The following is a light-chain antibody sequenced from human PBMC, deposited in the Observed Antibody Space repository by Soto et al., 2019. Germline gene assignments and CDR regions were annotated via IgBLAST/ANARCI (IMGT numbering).Light chain of an antibody. CDR3: SSYGGSSNLV. J-gene: IGLJ2*01. V-gene: IGLV2-8*01. CDR1: SSDIGHYDY. Sequence: QSALTQPPSASGSPGQSVTISCTGTSSDIGHYDYVSWYQHQPGKAPKLMIYEVSKRPSGVPDRFSGSKFGYTASLTVSGLQVEDEADYYCSSYGGSSNLVFGGGTKLTVL. CDR2: EVS.